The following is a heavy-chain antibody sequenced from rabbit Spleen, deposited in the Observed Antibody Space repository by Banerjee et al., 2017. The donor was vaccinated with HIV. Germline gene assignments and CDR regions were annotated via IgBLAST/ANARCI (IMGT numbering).Heavy chain of an antibody. CDR2: IVVSSGFT. CDR1: GLDFSSIYS. Sequence: QSLEESGGDLVKPGTSLTLTCTASGLDFSSIYSMCWVRQAPGKGLEWIACIVVSSGFTYFATWAKGRFTSSKTSSTTVTLQMTRLTAADTATYFCARDTGTSFSTYGMDLWGQGTLVTVS. D-gene: IGHD8-1*01. J-gene: IGHJ6*01. V-gene: IGHV1S40*01. CDR3: ARDTGTSFSTYGMDL.